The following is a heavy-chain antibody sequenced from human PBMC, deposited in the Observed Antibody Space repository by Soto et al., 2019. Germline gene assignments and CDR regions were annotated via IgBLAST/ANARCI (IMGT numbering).Heavy chain of an antibody. Sequence: ASVEVSCKASGYTFTIYAMHWVRQAPGQRLEWMGWINAGNGNTKYSQKFQGRVTITRDTSASTAYMELSSLRSEDTAVYYCARAWVVVTAPDYWGQGTLVTVSS. D-gene: IGHD2-21*02. CDR3: ARAWVVVTAPDY. J-gene: IGHJ4*02. CDR1: GYTFTIYA. CDR2: INAGNGNT. V-gene: IGHV1-3*01.